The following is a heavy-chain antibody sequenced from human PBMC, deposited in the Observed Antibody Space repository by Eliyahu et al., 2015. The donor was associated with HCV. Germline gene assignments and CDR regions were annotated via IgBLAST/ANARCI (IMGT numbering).Heavy chain of an antibody. V-gene: IGHV3-23*01. D-gene: IGHD6-13*01. CDR2: IXGSGGST. J-gene: IGHJ6*02. Sequence: EVQLLESGGGLVQPGGSLRLSCAASGFTFSSYAMSWVRXAPGXGLGWVSAIXGSGGSTYYADSVKGRFTISRDNSKNTLYLQMNSLRAEDTAVYYCAKGLAAAGTSYYYGMDVWGQGTTVTVSS. CDR1: GFTFSSYA. CDR3: AKGLAAAGTSYYYGMDV.